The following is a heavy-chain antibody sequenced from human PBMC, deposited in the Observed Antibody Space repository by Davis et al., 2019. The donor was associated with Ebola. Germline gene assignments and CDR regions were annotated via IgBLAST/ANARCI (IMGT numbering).Heavy chain of an antibody. Sequence: PGGSLRLSCAASGFMFSSYSMHWVRQSPGKRLEWVAVISYDGTNAFYADSVKGRFTMSRDNAKNSLYLQMNSLRDEDTAVYYCARGRDYAFDIWGQGTMVTVSS. CDR3: ARGRDYAFDI. CDR2: ISYDGTNA. V-gene: IGHV3-30-3*01. D-gene: IGHD2-21*02. J-gene: IGHJ3*02. CDR1: GFMFSSYS.